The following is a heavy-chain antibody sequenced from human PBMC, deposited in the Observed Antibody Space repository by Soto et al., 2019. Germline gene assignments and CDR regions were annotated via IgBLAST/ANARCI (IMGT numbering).Heavy chain of an antibody. D-gene: IGHD1-26*01. CDR2: IAYDGNEK. Sequence: QVQLVESGGGVVQPGTSLRLSCAASEFTFKTHAMHWVRQAPGKGLEWMAVIAYDGNEKFYADSVKGRFTISRGNSKNALYLQINTLRNEDTAVYYCGKDVGDYVPYYYGVDVWGQGTTVTVSS. V-gene: IGHV3-30*18. CDR1: EFTFKTHA. J-gene: IGHJ6*02. CDR3: GKDVGDYVPYYYGVDV.